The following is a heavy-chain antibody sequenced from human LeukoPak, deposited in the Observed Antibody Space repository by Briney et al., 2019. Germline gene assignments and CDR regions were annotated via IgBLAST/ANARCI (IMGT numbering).Heavy chain of an antibody. CDR3: AKVGPDYYDSSGYPDY. D-gene: IGHD3-22*01. J-gene: IGHJ4*02. Sequence: GGSLRLSCAASGFTVSSNYMSWVRQAPGKGLEWVSVIYSGGSTYYADSVKGRFTISRDNSKNTLYLQMNSLRAEDTAVYYCAKVGPDYYDSSGYPDYWGQGTLVTVSS. CDR1: GFTVSSNY. CDR2: IYSGGST. V-gene: IGHV3-53*01.